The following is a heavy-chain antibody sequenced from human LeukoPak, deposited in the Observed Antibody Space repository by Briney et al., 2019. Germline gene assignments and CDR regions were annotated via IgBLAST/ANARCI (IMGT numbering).Heavy chain of an antibody. CDR2: ISSSSGTI. D-gene: IGHD5-12*01. CDR1: GFTFSNYG. V-gene: IGHV3-48*02. J-gene: IGHJ4*02. Sequence: TGGSLRLSCVASGFTFSNYGMNWVRQAPGKGLEWVSYISSSSGTIYYADSVKGRFTISRGNAENSLYLQMDSLRDEDTAIYYCARLISGYDSYWGQGTLVTVSS. CDR3: ARLISGYDSY.